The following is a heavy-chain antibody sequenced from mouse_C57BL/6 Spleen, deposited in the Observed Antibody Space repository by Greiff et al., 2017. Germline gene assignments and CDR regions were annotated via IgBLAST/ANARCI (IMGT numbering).Heavy chain of an antibody. CDR2: IDPSDSYT. D-gene: IGHD1-1*01. V-gene: IGHV1-69*01. J-gene: IGHJ4*01. Sequence: VQLQQPGAELVMPGASVKLSCKASGYTFTSYWMHWVKQRPGQGLEWIGEIDPSDSYTNYNQKFKGKSTLTVDKSSSTAYMQLSGLTSEDSAVYYCARRRNYGSSPYAMDYWGQGTSVTVSS. CDR1: GYTFTSYW. CDR3: ARRRNYGSSPYAMDY.